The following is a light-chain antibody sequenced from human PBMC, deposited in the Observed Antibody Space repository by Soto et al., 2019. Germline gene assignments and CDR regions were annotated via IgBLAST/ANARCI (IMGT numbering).Light chain of an antibody. CDR3: QESYSTPHT. CDR2: AAS. J-gene: IGKJ2*01. CDR1: QFVNIH. V-gene: IGKV1-39*01. Sequence: DIQMTQSPSSLSASVGDRVTITCRASQFVNIHLNWYQQKPGKAPHLLISAASNLQSGVPSRFSGSGSGTDFTLTISTLQPEDFATYYCQESYSTPHTFGQGTKLEIK.